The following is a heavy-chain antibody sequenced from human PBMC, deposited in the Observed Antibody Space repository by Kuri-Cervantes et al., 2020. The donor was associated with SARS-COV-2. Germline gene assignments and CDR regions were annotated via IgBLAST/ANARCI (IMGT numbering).Heavy chain of an antibody. Sequence: SQTLSLTCAVYGGSFNPYYWAWIHQPPGKGLVRIGEITHRGDTIYNMSLKRRVTISVDTSKKQFSLDLRSVTAADTAIYYCARGPGYNGYYYMDVWGNGTTVTVSS. J-gene: IGHJ6*03. D-gene: IGHD5-24*01. CDR1: GGSFNPYY. CDR2: ITHRGDT. V-gene: IGHV4-34*01. CDR3: ARGPGYNGYYYMDV.